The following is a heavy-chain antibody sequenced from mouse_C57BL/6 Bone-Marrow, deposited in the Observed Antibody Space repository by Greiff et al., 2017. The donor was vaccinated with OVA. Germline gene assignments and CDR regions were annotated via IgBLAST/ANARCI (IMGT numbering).Heavy chain of an antibody. CDR1: GYTFTDYY. V-gene: IGHV1-26*01. J-gene: IGHJ3*01. Sequence: EVQLQQSGPELVKPGASVKISCKASGYTFTDYYMNWVKQSHGKSLEWIGDINPNNGGTSYNQKFKGKATLTVDKSSSTAYMELRSLTSEDSAVYYCASPHDGYSPYWGQGTLVTVSA. CDR2: INPNNGGT. D-gene: IGHD2-3*01. CDR3: ASPHDGYSPY.